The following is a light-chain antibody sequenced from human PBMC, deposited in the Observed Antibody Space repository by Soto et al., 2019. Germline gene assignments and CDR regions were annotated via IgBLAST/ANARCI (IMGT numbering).Light chain of an antibody. CDR1: SSNIGNND. V-gene: IGLV1-51*01. CDR2: VND. J-gene: IGLJ2*01. CDR3: ATWDSSLSAGV. Sequence: QSVLTQPPSVSAAPGQKVTISCSGGSSNIGNNDVSWYQQLPGTTPKLLIYVNDNRPSGIPDRFSGSKSGTSATLDITGLQTGDEADSYCATWDSSLSAGVFGGGTKLTVL.